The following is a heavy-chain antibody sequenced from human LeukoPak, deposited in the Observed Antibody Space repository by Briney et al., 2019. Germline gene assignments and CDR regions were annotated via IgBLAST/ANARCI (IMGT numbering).Heavy chain of an antibody. CDR2: INVYNGNT. CDR3: ARDRQLAGSRLVY. J-gene: IGHJ4*02. CDR1: GYIFASYG. V-gene: IGHV1-18*01. D-gene: IGHD1-1*01. Sequence: ASVKVSCKTSGYIFASYGISWVRQAPGQGPEWMAWINVYNGNTNFTQKFQGRVTLTTDTATSTAYMELTNLTSDDTAVYYCARDRQLAGSRLVYRDQGTLVTVSS.